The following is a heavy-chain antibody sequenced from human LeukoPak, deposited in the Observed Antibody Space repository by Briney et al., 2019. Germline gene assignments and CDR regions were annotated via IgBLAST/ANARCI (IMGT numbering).Heavy chain of an antibody. D-gene: IGHD3-10*01. J-gene: IGHJ4*02. Sequence: SETLSLTCTVSGGSISSYYWSWIRQPAGKGLEWIGRIYTSGSTNYNPSLKSRVTMSVDMSKNQFSLKLSSVTAADTAVYYCARDKPYYYGSGSFQYYFDYWGQGTLVTVSS. CDR3: ARDKPYYYGSGSFQYYFDY. CDR2: IYTSGST. V-gene: IGHV4-4*07. CDR1: GGSISSYY.